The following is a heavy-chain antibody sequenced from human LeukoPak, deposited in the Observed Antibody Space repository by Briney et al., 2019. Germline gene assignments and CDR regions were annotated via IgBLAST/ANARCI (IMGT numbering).Heavy chain of an antibody. Sequence: GGSLRLSCAASGFTFSSYGMHWVRQAPGKGLEWVAFIRYDGSNKYYADSVKGRFTISRDNSKTTLYLQMNSLRAEDTAVYYCAKDDTIFGVVIMYYFDYWGQGTLVTVSS. V-gene: IGHV3-30*02. CDR2: IRYDGSNK. CDR1: GFTFSSYG. J-gene: IGHJ4*02. CDR3: AKDDTIFGVVIMYYFDY. D-gene: IGHD3-3*01.